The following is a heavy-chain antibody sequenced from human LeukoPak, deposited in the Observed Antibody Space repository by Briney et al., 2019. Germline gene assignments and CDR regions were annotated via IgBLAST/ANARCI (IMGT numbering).Heavy chain of an antibody. J-gene: IGHJ5*02. D-gene: IGHD3-10*01. V-gene: IGHV1-18*01. CDR1: GYTFSDLD. CDR2: LSVDNDNT. Sequence: AASVNVSCKSSGYTFSDLDFTWVRQGPGQGLERLGLLSVDNDNTRYGEKFQGRVTMTTDTFANTVYMELKSLRPDDTAVYYCARDHTLPHCITANCGRGGWSDPWGQGTLVTVSS. CDR3: ARDHTLPHCITANCGRGGWSDP.